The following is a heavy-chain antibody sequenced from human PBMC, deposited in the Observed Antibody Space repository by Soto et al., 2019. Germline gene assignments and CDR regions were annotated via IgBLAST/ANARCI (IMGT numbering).Heavy chain of an antibody. J-gene: IGHJ5*02. D-gene: IGHD2-15*01. CDR3: ARHALTLGYCSGGSCYHNSENWFDP. Sequence: PSETLSLTCTFSGGSISSSSYYWGWIRKPPGKGLEWIGSIYYSGSTYYNPSLKSRVTISVDTSKNQFSLKLSSVTAADTAVYYCARHALTLGYCSGGSCYHNSENWFDPWGQGALVTVSS. CDR2: IYYSGST. CDR1: GGSISSSSYY. V-gene: IGHV4-39*01.